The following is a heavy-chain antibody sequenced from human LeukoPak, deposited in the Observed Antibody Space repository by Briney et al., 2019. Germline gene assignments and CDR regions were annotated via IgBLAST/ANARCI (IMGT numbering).Heavy chain of an antibody. CDR2: INPNSGGT. CDR3: ARGPLGYDSSGYSY. D-gene: IGHD3-22*01. CDR1: GYTFTGYY. Sequence: GASVKVSCKASGYTFTGYYMHWVRQAPGQGLEWMGWINPNSGGTNYAQKFQGWVTMTRDTSISTAYMELSRLRSDDTAVYYCARGPLGYDSSGYSYWGQGTLDTVSS. J-gene: IGHJ4*02. V-gene: IGHV1-2*04.